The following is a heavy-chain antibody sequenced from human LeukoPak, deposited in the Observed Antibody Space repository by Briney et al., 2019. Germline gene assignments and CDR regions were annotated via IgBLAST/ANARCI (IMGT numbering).Heavy chain of an antibody. V-gene: IGHV4-4*02. D-gene: IGHD4-17*01. J-gene: IGHJ4*02. Sequence: PSGTLSLTCAVSGGSISSSTWWTWVRQPPGKGLEWIGYIYYSGSTNYNPSLKSRVTISVDTSKNQFSLKLSSVTAADTAVYYCARQRTVTTDFDYWGQGTLVTVSS. CDR3: ARQRTVTTDFDY. CDR2: IYYSGST. CDR1: GGSISSSTW.